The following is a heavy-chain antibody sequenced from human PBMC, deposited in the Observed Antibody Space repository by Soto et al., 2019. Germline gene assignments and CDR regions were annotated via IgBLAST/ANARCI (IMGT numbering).Heavy chain of an antibody. CDR2: IGTDGNT. D-gene: IGHD1-1*01. Sequence: PGGSLRLSCAASGFTFNSYAMNWVRQAPGKGLAWVSAIGTDGNTYYANSVKGRFTISRDNSRTTLYLQMNSLRVEDTALYYCVRTYPGTPPFDYWGQGTLVTVSS. CDR3: VRTYPGTPPFDY. J-gene: IGHJ4*01. CDR1: GFTFNSYA. V-gene: IGHV3-23*01.